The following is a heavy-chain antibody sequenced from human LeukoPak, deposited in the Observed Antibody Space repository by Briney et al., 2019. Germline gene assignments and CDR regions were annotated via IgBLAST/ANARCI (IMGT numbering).Heavy chain of an antibody. Sequence: KPSETLSLTCTVSGDSISSNSYYWGWIRQPPGKGLEWIGSIYYSGSTYNNPSLKSRVTISVDTSKNQFSLKLNSLTAADTAVYYCARHERSWNNGGYWGQGTLVTVSS. CDR2: IYYSGST. CDR3: ARHERSWNNGGY. J-gene: IGHJ4*02. D-gene: IGHD1/OR15-1a*01. CDR1: GDSISSNSYY. V-gene: IGHV4-39*01.